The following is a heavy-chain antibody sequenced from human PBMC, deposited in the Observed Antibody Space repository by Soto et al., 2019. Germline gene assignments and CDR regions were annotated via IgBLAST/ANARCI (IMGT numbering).Heavy chain of an antibody. V-gene: IGHV1-3*05. CDR2: INAGNGNT. D-gene: IGHD2-8*01. CDR1: GYTFTSFA. CDR3: ARGGVYSLFDY. Sequence: QVQLVQSGSEEKKPGASVRVSCKASGYTFTSFAIHWVRQAPGHRLECMGWINAGNGNTKYSQKFQGRVTITRDTSASPAYMELTSLRSEDKAVYFCARGGVYSLFDYWGQGTLVTVSS. J-gene: IGHJ4*02.